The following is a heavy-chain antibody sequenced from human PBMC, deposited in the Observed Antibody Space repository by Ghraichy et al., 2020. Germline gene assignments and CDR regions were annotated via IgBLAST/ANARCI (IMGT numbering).Heavy chain of an antibody. CDR2: ISYDGSNK. CDR3: ARDQFGY. J-gene: IGHJ4*02. D-gene: IGHD3-10*01. CDR1: GFTFSSYA. V-gene: IGHV3-30*04. Sequence: GGSLRLSCAASGFTFSSYAMHWVRQAPGKGLEWVTVISYDGSNKYYADSVKGRFTISRDNSKNTLYLQMNSLRAEDTAVYYCARDQFGYWGQGTLVTVSS.